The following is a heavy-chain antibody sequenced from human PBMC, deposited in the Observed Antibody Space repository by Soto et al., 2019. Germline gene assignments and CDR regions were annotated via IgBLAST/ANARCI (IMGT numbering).Heavy chain of an antibody. CDR3: ARDAGSSWPNYGMDV. J-gene: IGHJ6*02. CDR2: IYYSGST. Sequence: PSETLSLTCTVSGGSISSYYWSWIRQPPGKGLEWIGYIYYSGSTNYNPSLKSRVTISVDTSKNQFSLKLSSVTAADTAVYYCARDAGSSWPNYGMDVWGQGTTVTVSS. CDR1: GGSISSYY. D-gene: IGHD6-13*01. V-gene: IGHV4-59*01.